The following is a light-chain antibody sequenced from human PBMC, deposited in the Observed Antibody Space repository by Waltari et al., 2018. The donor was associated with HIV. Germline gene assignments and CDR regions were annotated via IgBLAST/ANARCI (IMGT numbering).Light chain of an antibody. Sequence: DIQMTQSPSSVSASVGDSVTITCRASENIYNWLAWYQQRPGKAPKLLIYSASHLDNGVPSRFSGSGSGTEFSLTISSLQSDDFATYYCQQAQSLPLTFGGGTTVVTK. V-gene: IGKV1D-12*01. CDR3: QQAQSLPLT. J-gene: IGKJ4*01. CDR1: ENIYNW. CDR2: SAS.